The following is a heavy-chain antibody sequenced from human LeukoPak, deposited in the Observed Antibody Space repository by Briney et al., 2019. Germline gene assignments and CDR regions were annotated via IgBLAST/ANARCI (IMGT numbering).Heavy chain of an antibody. Sequence: QPGGSLRLSCAASGFTFSSYGMHWVRQAPGKGREWVAVIWYYGSNKYYADSVKGRFTISRHNYKTTLYLHMNSLRPEDAAVYYCEKDLRLYYSSGSLHYWSQATLVTVSS. CDR1: GFTFSSYG. CDR3: EKDLRLYYSSGSLHY. V-gene: IGHV3-33*03. D-gene: IGHD3-10*01. J-gene: IGHJ4*02. CDR2: IWYYGSNK.